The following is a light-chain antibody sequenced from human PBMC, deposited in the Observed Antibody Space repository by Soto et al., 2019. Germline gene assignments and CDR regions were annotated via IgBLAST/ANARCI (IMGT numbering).Light chain of an antibody. J-gene: IGLJ1*01. V-gene: IGLV2-14*01. CDR3: TSFSSSTSLYV. CDR2: QVA. Sequence: QSVVAQPASVSGYLGQSITISCTGTTRDIAGYNYISWYQQLPGKAPKLMIYQVAIRPSGISNRFSGSKSGNTASLTISGLQAEDEADYYCTSFSSSTSLYVFGTGTKVTVL. CDR1: TRDIAGYNY.